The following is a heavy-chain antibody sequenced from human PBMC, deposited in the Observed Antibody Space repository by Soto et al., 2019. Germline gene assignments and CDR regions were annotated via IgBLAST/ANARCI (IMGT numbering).Heavy chain of an antibody. CDR2: IYYSGST. D-gene: IGHD1-26*01. V-gene: IGHV4-30-4*01. J-gene: IGHJ4*02. CDR3: ARAVRGSYYDY. Sequence: QVQLQESGPGLVKPSQTLSLTCTVSGGSISSGDYYWSWIRQAPGKGLEWIGYIYYSGSTYYSPSLKSRVTISVDTSKNQFSLKRSSVTAADTAVYYCARAVRGSYYDYWGQGTLVTVSS. CDR1: GGSISSGDYY.